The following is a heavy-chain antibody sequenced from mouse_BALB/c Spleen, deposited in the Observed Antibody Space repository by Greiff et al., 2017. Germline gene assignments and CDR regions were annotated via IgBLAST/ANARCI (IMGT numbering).Heavy chain of an antibody. Sequence: EVKVEESGGGLVKPGGSLKLSCAASGFTFSSYAMSWVRQTPEKRLEWVASISSGGSTYYPDSVKGRFTISRDNARNILYLQMSSLRSEDTAMYYCARGGRSTMITTDSYYFDYWGQGTTLTVSS. J-gene: IGHJ2*01. CDR1: GFTFSSYA. CDR3: ARGGRSTMITTDSYYFDY. D-gene: IGHD2-4*01. CDR2: ISSGGST. V-gene: IGHV5-6-5*01.